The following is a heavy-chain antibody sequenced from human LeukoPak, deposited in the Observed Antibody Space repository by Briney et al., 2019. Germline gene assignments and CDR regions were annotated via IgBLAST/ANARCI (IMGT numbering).Heavy chain of an antibody. CDR3: ARDYYDSSGYYYESSAFDI. V-gene: IGHV4-38-2*02. CDR1: GYSISSGYY. J-gene: IGHJ3*02. D-gene: IGHD3-22*01. Sequence: SETLSLTCTVSGYSISSGYYWGWIRQPPGKGLEWIRNIYHSGSTYYNPSLKSRVTISVDTSKNQFSLKLSSVTAADTAVYYCARDYYDSSGYYYESSAFDIWGQGTMVTVSS. CDR2: IYHSGST.